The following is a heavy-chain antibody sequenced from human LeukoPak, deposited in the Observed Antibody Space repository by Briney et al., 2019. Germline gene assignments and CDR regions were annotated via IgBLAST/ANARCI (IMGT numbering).Heavy chain of an antibody. CDR2: IKQDGSDK. V-gene: IGHV3-7*01. D-gene: IGHD1-26*01. CDR3: ARGGGDY. J-gene: IGHJ4*02. CDR1: GFTFSDYW. Sequence: GGPLRLSCVASGFTFSDYWMTWVRQAPGKGLEWVANIKQDGSDKKYVDSVKSRFTISRDNAKNSLYLQMDSLRDEDTAVYYCARGGGDYWGQGTLVTVTS.